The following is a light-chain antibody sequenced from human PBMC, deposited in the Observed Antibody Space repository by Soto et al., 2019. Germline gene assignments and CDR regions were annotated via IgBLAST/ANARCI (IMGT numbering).Light chain of an antibody. J-gene: IGLJ1*01. CDR1: SGDFGGYNY. V-gene: IGLV2-14*01. CDR2: GVT. CDR3: SSYANSNTLPV. Sequence: QSVLTQPASVSGSPGQSITISCTGTSGDFGGYNYVSWYQQHPGKAPQLLIYGVTNRPSGVSNRFSGSKSGNTASLTISGLQADDEADYYCSSYANSNTLPVFGTGTKLTVL.